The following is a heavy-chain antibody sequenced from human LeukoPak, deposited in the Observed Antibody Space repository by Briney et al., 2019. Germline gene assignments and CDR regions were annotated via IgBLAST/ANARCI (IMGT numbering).Heavy chain of an antibody. Sequence: SQTLSLTCTVSGDSITSGDYYWTWIRQTPGKGLEWIGYIYSSGGTDYNPSLRSRITISVDTSQNLFSLKLSSVTAADTAVYYCARGESGSYFDYWGQGTLVTVSS. D-gene: IGHD1-26*01. CDR3: ARGESGSYFDY. CDR1: GDSITSGDYY. CDR2: IYSSGGT. J-gene: IGHJ4*03. V-gene: IGHV4-30-4*08.